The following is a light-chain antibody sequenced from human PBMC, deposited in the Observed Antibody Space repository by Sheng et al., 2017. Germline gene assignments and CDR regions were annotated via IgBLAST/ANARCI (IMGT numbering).Light chain of an antibody. CDR2: DHS. CDR3: QVWDDMSDPPVV. CDR1: NIGRNS. Sequence: SYVLTQPPSVSVAPGATATITCGGNNIGRNSVHWCQQKPGQAPVLVVSDHSDRPSGIPERFSGSTSGNVATLTINRVEAGDEADYYCQVWDDMSDPPVVFGGGTKLSVL. V-gene: IGLV3-21*02. J-gene: IGLJ2*01.